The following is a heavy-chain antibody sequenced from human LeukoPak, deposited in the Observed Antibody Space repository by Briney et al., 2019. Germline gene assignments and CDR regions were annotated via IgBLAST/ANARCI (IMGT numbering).Heavy chain of an antibody. V-gene: IGHV3-66*01. Sequence: PGGSLRLSCAASEFTVSNNYMSWVRQAPGKGLEWVSFIYSGGSTYYADSVKGRFTISRDNSKNTLYLQMNSLRAEDTAVYYCASLGYSYGNHHFDYWGQGTLVTVSS. CDR2: IYSGGST. CDR1: EFTVSNNY. J-gene: IGHJ4*02. D-gene: IGHD5-18*01. CDR3: ASLGYSYGNHHFDY.